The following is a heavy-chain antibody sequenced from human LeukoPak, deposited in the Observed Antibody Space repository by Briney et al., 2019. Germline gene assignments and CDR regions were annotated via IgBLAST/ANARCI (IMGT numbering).Heavy chain of an antibody. J-gene: IGHJ5*02. CDR3: ARLPAAINGYFDP. Sequence: GGSLRLSCAASGFTFSSYAMSWVRQAPGKGLEWVSAISGGGGSTYYADSVKGRFTISRDNSKNTLYLQMNSLRAEDTAVYYCARLPAAINGYFDPWGQGTPVTVSS. CDR1: GFTFSSYA. D-gene: IGHD2-2*01. V-gene: IGHV3-23*01. CDR2: ISGGGGST.